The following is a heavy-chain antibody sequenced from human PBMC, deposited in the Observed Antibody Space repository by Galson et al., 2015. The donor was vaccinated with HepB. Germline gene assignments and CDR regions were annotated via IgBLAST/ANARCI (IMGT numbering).Heavy chain of an antibody. CDR3: TTLGMEWYFSLAVYYYYYMDV. J-gene: IGHJ6*03. V-gene: IGHV3-15*01. CDR2: IKSKTDGGTT. Sequence: SLRLSCAASGFTFSNAWMSWVRQAPGKGLEWVGRIKSKTDGGTTDYAAPVKGRFTISRDDSKNTLYLQMNSLKTEDTAVYYCTTLGMEWYFSLAVYYYYYMDVWGKGTTVTVSS. D-gene: IGHD3-3*01. CDR1: GFTFSNAW.